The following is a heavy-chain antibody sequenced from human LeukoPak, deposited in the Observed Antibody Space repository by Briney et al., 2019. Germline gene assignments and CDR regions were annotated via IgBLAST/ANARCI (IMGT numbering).Heavy chain of an antibody. CDR3: AGARRLTIIVVGPGAFDI. CDR2: IYYSGST. J-gene: IGHJ3*02. V-gene: IGHV4-59*01. CDR1: GGSISSDY. Sequence: PSETLSLTCTVSGGSISSDYWSWIRQPPGKGLEWIGYIYYSGSTTYNPSLKSRVTIPLDTSKNQFSLKLSSVTVADTAVYYFAGARRLTIIVVGPGAFDIWGQGTMVTVSA. D-gene: IGHD3-22*01.